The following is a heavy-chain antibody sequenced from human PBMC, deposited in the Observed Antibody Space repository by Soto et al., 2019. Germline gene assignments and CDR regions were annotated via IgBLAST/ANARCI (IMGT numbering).Heavy chain of an antibody. V-gene: IGHV4-61*03. J-gene: IGHJ4*02. D-gene: IGHD6-19*01. CDR2: IYFSGAT. Sequence: QAQLQEAGPGLVKPSETLALNCSVSGASVSSGDYYWSWIRQPPGEGLEWIGYIYFSGATSDAPSLKRRVRISIDASNDRFFLKIKSVTAADTAFYYCVSVHADYSSVYSLDYWGQGLLVSVSS. CDR3: VSVHADYSSVYSLDY. CDR1: GASVSSGDYY.